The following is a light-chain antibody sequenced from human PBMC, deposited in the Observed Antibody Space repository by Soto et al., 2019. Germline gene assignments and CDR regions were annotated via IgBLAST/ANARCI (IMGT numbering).Light chain of an antibody. CDR1: SSNIGAPFD. Sequence: QAVVTQPPSVSGAPGQRVTISCTGSSSNIGAPFDVHWYQQLPGTAPKLLIYGNSDRPSGVPDRFSGSKSGTSASLAITGLQAEDEADYYCQSYDSLSGYVFGTGTQLTVL. J-gene: IGLJ1*01. CDR2: GNS. CDR3: QSYDSLSGYV. V-gene: IGLV1-40*01.